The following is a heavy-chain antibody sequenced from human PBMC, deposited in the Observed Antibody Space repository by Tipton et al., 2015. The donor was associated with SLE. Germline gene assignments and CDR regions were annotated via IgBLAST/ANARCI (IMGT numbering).Heavy chain of an antibody. J-gene: IGHJ6*03. Sequence: SLRLSCATSGFTFSNYEMNWVHQAPGKGLEWISYISSAGNAIYYADSVRGRFTISRDNARNSVFLQMSSLRGEDAAVYYCARGRYGDNNYYFYYYMDVWGKGTTVIVSS. CDR1: GFTFSNYE. CDR3: ARGRYGDNNYYFYYYMDV. D-gene: IGHD4-17*01. CDR2: ISSAGNAI. V-gene: IGHV3-48*03.